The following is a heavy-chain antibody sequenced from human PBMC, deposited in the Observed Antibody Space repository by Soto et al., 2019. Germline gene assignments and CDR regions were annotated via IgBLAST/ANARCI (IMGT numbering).Heavy chain of an antibody. J-gene: IGHJ4*02. Sequence: ASVKVSCKASGGTFRSYAISWVRQAPGQGLEWMGWVDPNGGGSNSAQKFQGSVTMTWDTSITTAYLDLTRLTTNDTATYFCATWVDYGDFEGFDFWGQGTLVTVSS. CDR1: GGTFRSYA. D-gene: IGHD4-17*01. CDR2: VDPNGGGS. CDR3: ATWVDYGDFEGFDF. V-gene: IGHV1-2*04.